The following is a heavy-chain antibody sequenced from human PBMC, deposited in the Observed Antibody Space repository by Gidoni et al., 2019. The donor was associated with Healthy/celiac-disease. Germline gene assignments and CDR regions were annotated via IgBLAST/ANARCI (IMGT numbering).Heavy chain of an antibody. D-gene: IGHD6-13*01. Sequence: QVQLVQSGAEVQKPGASVKVSCKASGYTFTGYYMHWVRQAPGQGLEWMGWINPNSGGTNYAQKFQGWVTMTRDTSISTAYMELSRLRSDDTAVYYCARDPRKGGSSSWSGWFDPWGQGTLVTVSS. CDR2: INPNSGGT. CDR1: GYTFTGYY. V-gene: IGHV1-2*04. CDR3: ARDPRKGGSSSWSGWFDP. J-gene: IGHJ5*02.